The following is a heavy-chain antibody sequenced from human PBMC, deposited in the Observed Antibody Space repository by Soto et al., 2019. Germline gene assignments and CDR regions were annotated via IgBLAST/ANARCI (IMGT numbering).Heavy chain of an antibody. D-gene: IGHD4-17*01. Sequence: EVQLVESGGGLVKPGGSLRLSCAASGFTFSRYSMNWVRQAPGKGLEWVSSISSSSSYIYYADSVKGRFTISRDNAKNSLYLQMNSLRAEDTAVYYCARYGQSRGRENDHGDYGYNYWGQGTLVTVST. CDR1: GFTFSRYS. J-gene: IGHJ4*02. CDR2: ISSSSSYI. CDR3: ARYGQSRGRENDHGDYGYNY. V-gene: IGHV3-21*01.